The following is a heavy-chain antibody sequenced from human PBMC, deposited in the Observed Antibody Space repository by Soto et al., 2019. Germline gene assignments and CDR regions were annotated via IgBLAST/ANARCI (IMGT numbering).Heavy chain of an antibody. J-gene: IGHJ6*02. V-gene: IGHV5-51*01. Sequence: GESLKISCKGSGYSFTSYWIGWVRQMPGKGLEWMGIIYPGDSDTRYSPSFQGQVTISADKSISTAYLQWSSLKASDTAVYYCARGSLRRGHYYYYYGMDVWGQGTTVTVSS. CDR2: IYPGDSDT. CDR3: ARGSLRRGHYYYYYGMDV. D-gene: IGHD4-17*01. CDR1: GYSFTSYW.